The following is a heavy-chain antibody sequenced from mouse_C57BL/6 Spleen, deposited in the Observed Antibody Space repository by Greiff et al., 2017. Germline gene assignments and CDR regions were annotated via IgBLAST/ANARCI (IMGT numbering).Heavy chain of an antibody. CDR2: ISYDGSN. J-gene: IGHJ2*01. D-gene: IGHD2-5*01. Sequence: EVKLQESGPGLVKPSQSLSLTCSFTDYSITSGYYWNWIRQFPGNKLEWMGYISYDGSNNYNPSLKNRISITRDTSKNQFFLKLNSVTTEDTATYYCAREGDSNLDYWGQGTTLTVSS. V-gene: IGHV3-6*01. CDR3: AREGDSNLDY. CDR1: DYSITSGYY.